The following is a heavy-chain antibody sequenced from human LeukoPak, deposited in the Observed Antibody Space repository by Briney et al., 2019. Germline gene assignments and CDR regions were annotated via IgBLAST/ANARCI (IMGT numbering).Heavy chain of an antibody. CDR2: ISYDGSNK. CDR1: GFTFSSYA. Sequence: GGSLRLSCAASGFTFSSYAMHWVRQAPGKGLEWVAVISYDGSNKYYADSVKGRFTISRDNSKNTLYLRMSSLRAEDTAVYYCASGLRGYSYGDLDYWGQGTLVTVSS. CDR3: ASGLRGYSYGDLDY. J-gene: IGHJ4*02. V-gene: IGHV3-30*04. D-gene: IGHD5-18*01.